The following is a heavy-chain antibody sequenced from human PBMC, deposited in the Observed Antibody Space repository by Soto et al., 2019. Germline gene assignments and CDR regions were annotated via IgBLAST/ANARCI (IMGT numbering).Heavy chain of an antibody. D-gene: IGHD6-19*01. Sequence: VASVKVSCKASGYTFTDYGISWVRQAPGQGLEWMGWIHTYNGNTNYAQKVQGRVTMTTDSSTSTAYMELRSLRSDDTAVYYCARDAQYSSRWHPIDYWGQGTLVTVSS. CDR3: ARDAQYSSRWHPIDY. J-gene: IGHJ4*02. CDR2: IHTYNGNT. V-gene: IGHV1-18*01. CDR1: GYTFTDYG.